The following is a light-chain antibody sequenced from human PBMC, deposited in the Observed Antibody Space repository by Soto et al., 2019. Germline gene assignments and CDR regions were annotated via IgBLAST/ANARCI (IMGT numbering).Light chain of an antibody. J-gene: IGLJ3*02. Sequence: QSVLTQPPSVSGAPGQRVTISCTGSSSNIGAGYDLHWYQQLPGTAPKLLIYGNSNRPSGVPDRFSGSKSGTSASLAITGLQAEDEADYYCQSYDSILSGIGVFGGGTKLTVL. CDR3: QSYDSILSGIGV. CDR2: GNS. V-gene: IGLV1-40*01. CDR1: SSNIGAGYD.